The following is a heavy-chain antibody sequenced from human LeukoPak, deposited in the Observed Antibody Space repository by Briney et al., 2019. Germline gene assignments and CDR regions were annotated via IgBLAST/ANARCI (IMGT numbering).Heavy chain of an antibody. CDR1: GYTFTSYG. CDR2: ISAYNGNT. D-gene: IGHD3-9*01. CDR3: ASNPVYDILTGYAHYYYYGMDV. J-gene: IGHJ6*04. Sequence: GASVKVSCKASGYTFTSYGISWVRQAPGQGLEWMGWISAYNGNTNYAQKLQGRVTMTTDTSTSTAYMELRSLRSDDTAVYYCASNPVYDILTGYAHYYYYGMDVWGKGTTVTVSS. V-gene: IGHV1-18*04.